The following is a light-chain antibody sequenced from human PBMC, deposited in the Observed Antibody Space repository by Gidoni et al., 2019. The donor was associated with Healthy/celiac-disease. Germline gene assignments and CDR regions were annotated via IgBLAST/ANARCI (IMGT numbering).Light chain of an antibody. CDR3: QQYDNLPIT. CDR1: QDISNY. V-gene: IGKV1-33*01. J-gene: IGKJ5*01. Sequence: DIQMTQSPSSLSASVGDRVTITCQASQDISNYLNWYQQKPGKAPKLLIYDASNLETGVPSRFSGSGSGTVFTFTISSLQPEDIAIYYCQQYDNLPITFGQGTRLEIK. CDR2: DAS.